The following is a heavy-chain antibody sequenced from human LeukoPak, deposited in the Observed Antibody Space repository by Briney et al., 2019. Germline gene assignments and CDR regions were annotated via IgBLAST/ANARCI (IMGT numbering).Heavy chain of an antibody. CDR2: ISGSSGSK. D-gene: IGHD4-17*01. Sequence: GSLPLSCAASGFPFSSYGMSWVRQAPGKGLEWVSAISGSSGSKYYAGSVKGRCTISRDNSKNTLYLQMNSLRAEDTAVYYCAKGTVHYGDYYWGQGTLVTVSS. V-gene: IGHV3-23*01. CDR3: AKGTVHYGDYY. J-gene: IGHJ4*02. CDR1: GFPFSSYG.